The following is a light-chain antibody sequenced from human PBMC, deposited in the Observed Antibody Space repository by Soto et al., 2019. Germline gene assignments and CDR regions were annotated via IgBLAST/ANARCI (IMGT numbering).Light chain of an antibody. Sequence: DIQMTQSPSTLSASVGDRVTITCRASQSIGTWLAWYQHKPGRAPKLLIYDASTLEGGVPSRFSGSRSGTECTCTISSLQPDDFAAYYCQQYNSYSRAFGKGTKVEIK. J-gene: IGKJ1*01. CDR3: QQYNSYSRA. CDR1: QSIGTW. CDR2: DAS. V-gene: IGKV1-5*01.